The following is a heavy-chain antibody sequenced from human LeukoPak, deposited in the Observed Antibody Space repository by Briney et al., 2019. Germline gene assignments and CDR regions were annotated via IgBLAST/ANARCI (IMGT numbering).Heavy chain of an antibody. CDR2: ISYDGSNK. V-gene: IGHV3-30-3*01. Sequence: GGSLRLSCAASGFTFSSYAMHWVRQAPGKGLEWVAVISYDGSNKYYADSVKGRFTISRDNSKNTLYLQMNSLRAEDTAVYYCARGPGRDFGVVILDYWGQGTLVTVSS. CDR1: GFTFSSYA. D-gene: IGHD3-3*01. J-gene: IGHJ4*02. CDR3: ARGPGRDFGVVILDY.